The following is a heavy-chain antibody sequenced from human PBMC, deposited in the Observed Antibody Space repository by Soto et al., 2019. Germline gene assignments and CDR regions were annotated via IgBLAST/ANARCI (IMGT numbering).Heavy chain of an antibody. J-gene: IGHJ6*02. Sequence: ASVKVSCKASGYTFTSYAMHWVCQAPGQRLEWMGWINAGNGNTKYSQKFQGRVTITRDTSASTAYMELSSLRSEDTAVYYCERVWATAIAAAGPADYYYYGMDVWGQGTTVTVSS. CDR2: INAGNGNT. CDR3: ERVWATAIAAAGPADYYYYGMDV. CDR1: GYTFTSYA. V-gene: IGHV1-3*01. D-gene: IGHD6-13*01.